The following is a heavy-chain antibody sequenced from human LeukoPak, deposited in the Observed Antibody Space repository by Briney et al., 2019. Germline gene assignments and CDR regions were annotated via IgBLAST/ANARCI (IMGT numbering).Heavy chain of an antibody. V-gene: IGHV3-66*01. J-gene: IGHJ6*03. CDR3: AREATVTHGRYSYYYYMDV. CDR1: GFTVSSNY. Sequence: PGGSLRLSCAASGFTVSSNYMSWVRQAPGKGLEWVSVIDSGGSTYYADSVKGRFTISRDNSKNTLYLQMNSLRAEDTAVYYCAREATVTHGRYSYYYYMDVWGKGTTVTVS. CDR2: IDSGGST. D-gene: IGHD4-17*01.